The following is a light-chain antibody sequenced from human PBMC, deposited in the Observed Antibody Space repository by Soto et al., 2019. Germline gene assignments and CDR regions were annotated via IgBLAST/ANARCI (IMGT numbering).Light chain of an antibody. CDR1: QSVSSSY. CDR2: GAS. J-gene: IGKJ4*01. CDR3: QQYGSSPPT. Sequence: EIVMTQSPATLSVSPGERATLSCRASQSVSSSYLAWYQQKPGQAPRLLIYGASSRATGIPDRFSGCGSGTDFTLTISRLEPEDFAVYYCQQYGSSPPTFGEGTKVDI. V-gene: IGKV3-20*01.